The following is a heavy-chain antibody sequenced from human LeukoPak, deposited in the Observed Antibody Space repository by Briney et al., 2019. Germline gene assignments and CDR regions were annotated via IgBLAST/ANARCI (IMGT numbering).Heavy chain of an antibody. Sequence: ASVKVSCKASGGTFSIYAISWVRQAPGQGLEWMGRIIPILGIANYAQKFQGRVTITADKSTSTAYMELSSLRSEDTAVYHCARDPDYDSSGYYYVDYWGQGTLVTVSS. CDR1: GGTFSIYA. D-gene: IGHD3-22*01. V-gene: IGHV1-69*04. CDR3: ARDPDYDSSGYYYVDY. J-gene: IGHJ4*02. CDR2: IIPILGIA.